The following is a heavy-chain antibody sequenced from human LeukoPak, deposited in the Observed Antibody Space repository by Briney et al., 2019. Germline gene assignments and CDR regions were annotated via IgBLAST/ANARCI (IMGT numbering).Heavy chain of an antibody. CDR1: GFSLSNARMG. D-gene: IGHD1-14*01. CDR3: VARISRAYYGMDV. J-gene: IGHJ6*02. V-gene: IGHV2-26*01. CDR2: IFSNDEK. Sequence: SGPTLVNPTETLTLTCTVSGFSLSNARMGVSWIRQPPGKALEWLAHIFSNDEKSYSTSLKSRLTISKDTSKSQVVLTMTNMDPVDTATYYCVARISRAYYGMDVWGQGTTVTVSS.